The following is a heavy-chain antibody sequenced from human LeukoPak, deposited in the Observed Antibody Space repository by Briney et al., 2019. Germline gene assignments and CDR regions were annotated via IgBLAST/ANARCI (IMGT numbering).Heavy chain of an antibody. CDR2: IYYGGST. CDR3: ARARYNWNYDWFDP. Sequence: SETLSLTCSVSGGSISSYYWTWIRQPTWKGLAWIGYIYYGGSTNYNPSLKSRVTISVDTSTNQFSLKLSSVTAADTAVYYCARARYNWNYDWFDPWGQGTLVTVSS. V-gene: IGHV4-59*12. J-gene: IGHJ5*02. D-gene: IGHD1-7*01. CDR1: GGSISSYY.